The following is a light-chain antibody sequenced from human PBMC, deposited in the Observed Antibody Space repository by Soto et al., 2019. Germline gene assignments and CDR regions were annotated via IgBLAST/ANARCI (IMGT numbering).Light chain of an antibody. V-gene: IGLV2-14*01. CDR1: MRDVGAYNL. CDR3: SAYTARSTLV. CDR2: EVR. J-gene: IGLJ3*02. Sequence: QSVLTQPASVSGSAGQSITISCSGTMRDVGAYNLVSWYQQHPGTAPKLIIYEVRNRPSGISSRFSGSRSGNTASLTISGLQSDDEGDYDCSAYTARSTLVFGGGTKVTVL.